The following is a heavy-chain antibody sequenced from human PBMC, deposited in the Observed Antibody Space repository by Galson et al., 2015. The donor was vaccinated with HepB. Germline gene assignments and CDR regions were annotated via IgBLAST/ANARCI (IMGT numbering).Heavy chain of an antibody. D-gene: IGHD1-14*01. CDR1: GFTFSSYT. J-gene: IGHJ4*02. Sequence: SLRLSCAASGFTFSSYTMNWVRQAPGKGLEWVASIDGSSRYIYFADSLKGRFTTSRDNAKNSLYLQMNSLRDEDTAVYYCASLRPGALSIERHRNNDFWGQGTPVTVSS. CDR3: ASLRPGALSIERHRNNDF. V-gene: IGHV3-21*01. CDR2: IDGSSRYI.